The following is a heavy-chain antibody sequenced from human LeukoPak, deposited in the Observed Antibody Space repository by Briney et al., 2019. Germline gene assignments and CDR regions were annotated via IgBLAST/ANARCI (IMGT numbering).Heavy chain of an antibody. V-gene: IGHV3-7*01. D-gene: IGHD5-24*01. CDR3: EKCAERSLQSKLLSFDY. CDR1: GYTFNRYW. Sequence: PGGSLTLSCAASGYTFNRYWMSWVRQAPGKALVGVANIRQDGSEKYYVDSVKGRFTISRDNAKNSLYLQMNSLRAEDTAVNYCEKCAERSLQSKLLSFDYWGQRTLVTVSS. J-gene: IGHJ4*02. CDR2: IRQDGSEK.